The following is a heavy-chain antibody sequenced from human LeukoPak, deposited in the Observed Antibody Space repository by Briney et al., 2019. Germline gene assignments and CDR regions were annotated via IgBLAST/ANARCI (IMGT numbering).Heavy chain of an antibody. V-gene: IGHV4-34*01. CDR1: GGSFSGYY. CDR2: INHSGST. CDR3: ARGSILWFGEFSADYFDY. J-gene: IGHJ4*02. Sequence: SETLSLTCAVYGGSFSGYYWSWIRQPPGKGLEWIGEINHSGSTNYNPSPKSRVTISVDTSKNQFSLKLSSVTAADTAVYYCARGSILWFGEFSADYFDYWGQGTLVTVSS. D-gene: IGHD3-10*01.